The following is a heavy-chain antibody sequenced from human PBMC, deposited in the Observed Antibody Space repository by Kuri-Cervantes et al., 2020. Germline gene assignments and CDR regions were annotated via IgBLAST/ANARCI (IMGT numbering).Heavy chain of an antibody. CDR2: ISPNSGGT. CDR1: GFTFTHNY. D-gene: IGHD3-22*01. Sequence: ASVKVSCKASGFTFTHNYIHWVRQAPGQGLEWMGWISPNSGGTHYAQSFQGRVSMSTDTSINTAYMELSSLRSDDTAFYFRARDVDDYYASRGSRFDPWGQGTLVTVSS. J-gene: IGHJ5*02. CDR3: ARDVDDYYASRGSRFDP. V-gene: IGHV1-2*02.